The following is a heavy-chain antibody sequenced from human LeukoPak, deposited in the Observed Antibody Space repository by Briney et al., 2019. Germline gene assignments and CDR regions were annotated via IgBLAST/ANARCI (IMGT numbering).Heavy chain of an antibody. J-gene: IGHJ6*02. D-gene: IGHD6-19*01. Sequence: SETLSLTCTVSGGSISSYYWSWIRQPPGKGLEWIGYIYYSGSTDYNPSLKSRVTISVDTSKNQFSLKLSSVTAADTAVYYCARAHPGIAVSDYYYGMDVWGQGTTVTVSS. CDR1: GGSISSYY. V-gene: IGHV4-59*01. CDR3: ARAHPGIAVSDYYYGMDV. CDR2: IYYSGST.